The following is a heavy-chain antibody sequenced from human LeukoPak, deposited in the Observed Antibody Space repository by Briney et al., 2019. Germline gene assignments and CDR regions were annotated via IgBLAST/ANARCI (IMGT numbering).Heavy chain of an antibody. CDR1: GGSFSGYY. Sequence: SETLSLTCAVYGGSFSGYYWSWIRQPPGKGLEWIGEINHSGSTNYNPSLKRRVTISVDTSKNQFSLKLSSVTAADTAVYYCASASSGWYWFDPWGQGTLVTVSS. CDR3: ASASSGWYWFDP. CDR2: INHSGST. J-gene: IGHJ5*02. V-gene: IGHV4-34*01. D-gene: IGHD6-19*01.